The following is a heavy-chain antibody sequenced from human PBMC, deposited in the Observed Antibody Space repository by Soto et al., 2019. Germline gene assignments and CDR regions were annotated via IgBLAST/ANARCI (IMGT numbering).Heavy chain of an antibody. CDR3: ARDRGGGGYYYGMDV. CDR1: GFTISSYG. D-gene: IGHD2-15*01. Sequence: GGSLRLSCAASGFTISSYGMHWVRQAPGKGLEWVAVIWYDGSNKYYADSVKGRFAISRDNSKNTLYLQMNSLRAEDTAVYYCARDRGGGGYYYGMDVWGQGTTVTVSS. J-gene: IGHJ6*02. CDR2: IWYDGSNK. V-gene: IGHV3-33*01.